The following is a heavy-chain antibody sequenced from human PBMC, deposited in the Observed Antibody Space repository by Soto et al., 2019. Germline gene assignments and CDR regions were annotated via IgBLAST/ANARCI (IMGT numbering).Heavy chain of an antibody. CDR1: GYTFTTYG. J-gene: IGHJ4*01. Sequence: QVQLVQSGAEVKKPGASVKVSCKASGYTFTTYGITWVRQAPGQGLEWMGWISAYSGNTNYAQKLHGRLTVTTDTSTNTAYMDLRSLRSDDTAVYYCARVVKAGDYGDYGRYYFDYWGHVTLVTVSS. D-gene: IGHD4-17*01. CDR3: ARVVKAGDYGDYGRYYFDY. V-gene: IGHV1-18*04. CDR2: ISAYSGNT.